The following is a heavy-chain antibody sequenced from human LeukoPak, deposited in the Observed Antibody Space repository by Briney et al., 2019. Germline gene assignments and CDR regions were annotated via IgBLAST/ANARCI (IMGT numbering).Heavy chain of an antibody. CDR1: GFTFSANA. D-gene: IGHD4-23*01. CDR3: ARDYGGNPY. CDR2: ISGSDDST. V-gene: IGHV3-23*01. J-gene: IGHJ4*02. Sequence: PGGSLRLSCAASGFTFSANAMSWVRQAPGKGLEWISAISGSDDSTYYADSVKGRFTISRDNSKNTLYLQMSSLRAEDTAVYFCARDYGGNPYWGQGTLVTVSS.